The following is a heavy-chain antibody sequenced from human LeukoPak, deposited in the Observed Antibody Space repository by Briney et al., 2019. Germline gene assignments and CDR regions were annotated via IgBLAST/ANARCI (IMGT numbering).Heavy chain of an antibody. Sequence: PGRSLRLSCAASGFTFSNYAMNWVRQAPGKGLEWVAVISYDGTNKYYADSVKGRFTISRDNSKNTMYLQMNSLRAEDTAMYYCARAPMSYDSSGFGGAFDIWGQGTMVTVSS. CDR2: ISYDGTNK. CDR1: GFTFSNYA. V-gene: IGHV3-30-3*01. D-gene: IGHD3-22*01. CDR3: ARAPMSYDSSGFGGAFDI. J-gene: IGHJ3*02.